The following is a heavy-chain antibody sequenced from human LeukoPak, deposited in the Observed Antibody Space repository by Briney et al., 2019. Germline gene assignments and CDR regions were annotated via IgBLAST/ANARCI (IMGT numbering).Heavy chain of an antibody. CDR3: VRLRRNSDSSGYFYYYDN. V-gene: IGHV3-74*01. D-gene: IGHD3-22*01. J-gene: IGHJ4*02. CDR2: INSFGTSA. CDR1: GYTFSHYW. Sequence: GGSLRLSCAASGYTFSHYWMQWVRQAPGKGLVWVSRINSFGTSAIYADSVRGRFTISRDNAKNSVLLQMNSLRAEDMAMYYCVRLRRNSDSSGYFYYYDNWGQGTLVTVSS.